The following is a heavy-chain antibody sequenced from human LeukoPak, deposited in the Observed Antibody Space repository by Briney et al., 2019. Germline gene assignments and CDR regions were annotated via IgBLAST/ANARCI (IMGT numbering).Heavy chain of an antibody. Sequence: GGSLRLSCAASGFTFSSYWMSWVRQAPGKGLEWVANIKQDGSEKYYVDSVKGRFTISRDNAKNSLYLQMNSLRAEDTAVYYCARRQNLVYYYYYMDVWGKGTTVTISS. V-gene: IGHV3-7*01. J-gene: IGHJ6*03. CDR1: GFTFSSYW. CDR2: IKQDGSEK. D-gene: IGHD2/OR15-2a*01. CDR3: ARRQNLVYYYYYMDV.